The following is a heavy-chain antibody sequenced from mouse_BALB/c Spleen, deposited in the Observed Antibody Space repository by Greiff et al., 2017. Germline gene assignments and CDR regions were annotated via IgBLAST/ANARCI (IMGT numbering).Heavy chain of an antibody. D-gene: IGHD2-3*01. V-gene: IGHV2-9*02. Sequence: LQESGPGLVAPSQSLSITCTVSGFSLTSYGVHWVRQPPGKGLEWLGVIWAGGSTNYNSALMSRLSISKDNSKSQVFLKMNSLQTDDTAMYCCARRGDGCYFDVWGAGTTVTVSS. J-gene: IGHJ1*01. CDR2: IWAGGST. CDR3: ARRGDGCYFDV. CDR1: GFSLTSYG.